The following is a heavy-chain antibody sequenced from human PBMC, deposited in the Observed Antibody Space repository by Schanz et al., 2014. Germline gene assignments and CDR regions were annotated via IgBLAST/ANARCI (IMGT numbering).Heavy chain of an antibody. CDR2: MSYDGSIK. V-gene: IGHV3-30*06. Sequence: QVQLVESGGGVVQPGRSLRLSCAASGFIFSSYGLHWVRQAPGKGLEWVAAMSYDGSIKYYGDSVKGRFTISRDNSKNTLYLHMNTLRSEDTAVYYCAKAEYDILTDSYSRLDPWGQGTLVTVAS. CDR1: GFIFSSYG. J-gene: IGHJ5*02. D-gene: IGHD3-9*01. CDR3: AKAEYDILTDSYSRLDP.